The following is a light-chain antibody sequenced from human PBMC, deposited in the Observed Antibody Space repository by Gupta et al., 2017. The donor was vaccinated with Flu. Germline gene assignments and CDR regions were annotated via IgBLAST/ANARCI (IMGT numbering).Light chain of an antibody. CDR3: QQWGGSPAYS. V-gene: IGKV3-20*01. CDR2: SVS. Sequence: EIVLTPSPGTLSLSPGERATLSCRASQRVSSSYLAWYQQKPGQAPRLLIYSVSSRATGIPDRFSGSGSGTDFTLTISRLEPEDFAVYYCQQWGGSPAYSFGQGTRLESK. CDR1: QRVSSSY. J-gene: IGKJ2*03.